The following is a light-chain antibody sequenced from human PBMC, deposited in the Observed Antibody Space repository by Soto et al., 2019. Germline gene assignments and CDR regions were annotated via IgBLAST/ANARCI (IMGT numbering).Light chain of an antibody. CDR3: QQYSHYTS. J-gene: IGKJ2*01. Sequence: DVQMTQFPYPLSASVGGRVTITCRASQNVETLLAWYQHKPGKAPKLLISAASNFESGVSSRFSGSGSGTQFTLTIMSLQPDDSATYYCQQYSHYTSFGQGTKLEL. CDR2: AAS. CDR1: QNVETL. V-gene: IGKV1-5*03.